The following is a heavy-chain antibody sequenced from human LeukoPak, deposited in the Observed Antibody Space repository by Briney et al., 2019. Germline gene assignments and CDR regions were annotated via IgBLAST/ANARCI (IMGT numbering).Heavy chain of an antibody. D-gene: IGHD6-13*01. CDR3: ARGMGPLVQAFDI. CDR2: IYYSGST. Sequence: SETLSLTCTVSGGSISSYYWSWIRQPPGKGLEWIGYIYYSGSTSYNPSLKSRVTISVDTSKNQFSLKLTSVTAADTAVYYCARGMGPLVQAFDIWGQGTMVTVSS. J-gene: IGHJ3*02. V-gene: IGHV4-59*01. CDR1: GGSISSYY.